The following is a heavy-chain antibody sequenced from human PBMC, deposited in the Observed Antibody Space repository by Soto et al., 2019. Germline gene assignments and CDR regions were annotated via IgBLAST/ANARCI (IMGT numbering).Heavy chain of an antibody. J-gene: IGHJ4*02. CDR2: IYYSGST. CDR3: ATLPESSSWYQDY. V-gene: IGHV4-39*01. Sequence: QLQLQESGPGLVKPSETLSLTCTVSGGSISSSSYYWGWIRQPPGKGLEWIGSIYYSGSTYYNPSLKSLVTISVDTSKNQFSLMLSSVTVADTAVYYCATLPESSSWYQDYWGQGTLVTVSS. D-gene: IGHD6-13*01. CDR1: GGSISSSSYY.